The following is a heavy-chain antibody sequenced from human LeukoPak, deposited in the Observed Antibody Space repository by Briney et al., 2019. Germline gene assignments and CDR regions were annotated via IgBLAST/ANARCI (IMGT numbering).Heavy chain of an antibody. D-gene: IGHD1-14*01. V-gene: IGHV3-7*01. J-gene: IGHJ4*01. Sequence: GGSLRLPCAASGFSFSSYWMSWVRQTPENGLEFVGNIDRDGGGRNYMDSLKGRCTISRDTVKKSLYLEINSLRAEDTAVYYCARDPGSSAFDLWGRGALVTVSS. CDR3: ARDPGSSAFDL. CDR1: GFSFSSYW. CDR2: IDRDGGGR.